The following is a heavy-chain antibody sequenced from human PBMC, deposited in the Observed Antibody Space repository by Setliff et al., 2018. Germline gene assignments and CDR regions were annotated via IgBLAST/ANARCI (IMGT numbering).Heavy chain of an antibody. CDR1: GGSISSGNW. Sequence: LSLTCVVSGGSISSGNWWSWVRQSPGKGLEWVANIKQDGSEKYYVDSVKGRFTISRDNARNSLYLQMNSLRAEDTAVYFCGRWLQWVDYWGQGALVTVSS. J-gene: IGHJ4*02. V-gene: IGHV3-7*01. CDR3: GRWLQWVDY. D-gene: IGHD5-18*01. CDR2: IKQDGSEK.